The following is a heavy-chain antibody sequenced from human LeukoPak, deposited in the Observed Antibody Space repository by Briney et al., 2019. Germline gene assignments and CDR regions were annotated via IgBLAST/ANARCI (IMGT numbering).Heavy chain of an antibody. J-gene: IGHJ4*02. D-gene: IGHD1-26*01. CDR3: AKDLAGRAY. CDR2: IRYDGSHK. CDR1: GFTFSSYG. Sequence: PGGSLRLSCAASGFTFSSYGIHWVRQAPGKGLEWVAFIRYDGSHKYYADSVKGRFTISRDNSKNTLYLQMNSLRAEDTAVYYCAKDLAGRAYWGQGTLVTVSS. V-gene: IGHV3-30*02.